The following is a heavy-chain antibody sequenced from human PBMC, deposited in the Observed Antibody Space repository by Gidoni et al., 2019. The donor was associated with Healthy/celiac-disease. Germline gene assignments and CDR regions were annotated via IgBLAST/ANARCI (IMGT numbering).Heavy chain of an antibody. CDR2: IYSGGST. CDR3: ARGRPHYYGSGSWFDP. J-gene: IGHJ5*02. D-gene: IGHD3-10*01. V-gene: IGHV3-66*01. CDR1: GFTVSSNY. Sequence: EVQLVESGGGLVQPGGSLRLSCAASGFTVSSNYMSWVRQAPGKGLEWVSVIYSGGSTYYADSVKGRFTISRDNSKNTLYLQMNSLRAEDTAVYYCARGRPHYYGSGSWFDPWGQGTLVTVSS.